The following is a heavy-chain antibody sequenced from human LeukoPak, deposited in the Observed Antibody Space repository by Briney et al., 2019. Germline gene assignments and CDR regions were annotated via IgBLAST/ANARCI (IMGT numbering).Heavy chain of an antibody. Sequence: SETLSLTCTVSGGSISSGGYYWSWILQHPGKGLEWIVYIYYSGSTYYNPSLKSRVTISVDTSKNQFSLKLSSVTAADTAVYYCARVATNAVTTVRFYYYGMDVWGQGTTVAVSS. J-gene: IGHJ6*02. V-gene: IGHV4-31*03. CDR2: IYYSGST. D-gene: IGHD4-11*01. CDR1: GGSISSGGYY. CDR3: ARVATNAVTTVRFYYYGMDV.